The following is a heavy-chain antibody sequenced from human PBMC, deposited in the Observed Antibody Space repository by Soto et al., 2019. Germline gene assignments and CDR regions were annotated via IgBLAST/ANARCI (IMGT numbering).Heavy chain of an antibody. CDR3: ARRGVTTVVTKAFDI. Sequence: GESLKISCKGSGYSFTSYWIGWVRQMPGKGLEWMGIIYPGDSDTRYSPSFQGQVTISADKSISTAYLQWSSLKASDTAMDYCARRGVTTVVTKAFDIWGQGTMVTVSS. D-gene: IGHD4-17*01. CDR1: GYSFTSYW. CDR2: IYPGDSDT. V-gene: IGHV5-51*01. J-gene: IGHJ3*02.